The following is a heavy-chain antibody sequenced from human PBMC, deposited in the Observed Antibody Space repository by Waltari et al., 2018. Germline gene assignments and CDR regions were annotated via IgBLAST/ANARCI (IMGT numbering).Heavy chain of an antibody. D-gene: IGHD6-13*01. J-gene: IGHJ4*02. CDR2: ISGSGGST. V-gene: IGHV3-23*01. Sequence: EVQLLESGGGLVQPGGSLRLSCAASGFTFSSYAMSWVRQAPGKGLEWVSAISGSGGSTYYAASVKGRLTISRDNSKNTLYLQMNSLRAEDTAVYYCAKGSSWSRYYFDYWGQGTLVTVSS. CDR3: AKGSSWSRYYFDY. CDR1: GFTFSSYA.